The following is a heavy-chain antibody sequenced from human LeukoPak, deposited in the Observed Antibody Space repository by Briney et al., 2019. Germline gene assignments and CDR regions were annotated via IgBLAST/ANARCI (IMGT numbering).Heavy chain of an antibody. Sequence: SGGSLRLSCVASEFTFSDYAMSWVRQAPGKGLEWVSAITGSGGSTYSADSVEGRFTISSDNSKNTLYLQMTSLRVEATAVYYCAKGLRDPTDYGRVDYWGQGTLVTVSS. J-gene: IGHJ4*02. D-gene: IGHD1-26*01. CDR1: EFTFSDYA. V-gene: IGHV3-23*01. CDR3: AKGLRDPTDYGRVDY. CDR2: ITGSGGST.